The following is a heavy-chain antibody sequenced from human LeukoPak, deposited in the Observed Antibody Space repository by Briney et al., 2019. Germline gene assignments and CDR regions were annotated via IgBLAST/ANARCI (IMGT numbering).Heavy chain of an antibody. D-gene: IGHD2-21*01. CDR3: ARGKRPGVWFGLDY. V-gene: IGHV4-39*07. J-gene: IGHJ4*02. Sequence: SETLSLTCTVSGGSISSSSYYWGWIRQPPGKGLEWIGSIYYSGSTYYNPSLKSRVTISVDTSKNQFSLKLSSVTAADTAVYYCARGKRPGVWFGLDYWGQGTLVTVSS. CDR2: IYYSGST. CDR1: GGSISSSSYY.